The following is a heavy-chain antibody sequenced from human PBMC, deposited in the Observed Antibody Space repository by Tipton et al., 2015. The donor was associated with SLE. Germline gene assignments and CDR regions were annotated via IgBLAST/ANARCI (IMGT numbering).Heavy chain of an antibody. Sequence: TLSLTCTVSGGSISSYYWSWIRQPPGKGLEWIGYIYYSGSTNYNPSLRSRVTISVDTSKNQFSLKLSSVTAADTAVYYCASSGSLGDYWGQGTLVTVSS. CDR1: GGSISSYY. D-gene: IGHD1-26*01. CDR2: IYYSGST. J-gene: IGHJ4*02. CDR3: ASSGSLGDY. V-gene: IGHV4-59*01.